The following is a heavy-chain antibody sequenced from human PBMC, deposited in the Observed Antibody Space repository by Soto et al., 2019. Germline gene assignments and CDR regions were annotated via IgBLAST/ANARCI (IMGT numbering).Heavy chain of an antibody. CDR3: ARDGYDGSGSPYPAY. CDR1: GGSMSEYF. D-gene: IGHD3-10*01. V-gene: IGHV4-59*01. Sequence: SETLSLTCSVSGGSMSEYFWSWVRQSPGKGLEWIGYIYYLGSTDYNPSLKSRVTISVDTSKRQFSLRLTSVTAADTAVYYCARDGYDGSGSPYPAYWGPGTQVTAPQ. CDR2: IYYLGST. J-gene: IGHJ4*02.